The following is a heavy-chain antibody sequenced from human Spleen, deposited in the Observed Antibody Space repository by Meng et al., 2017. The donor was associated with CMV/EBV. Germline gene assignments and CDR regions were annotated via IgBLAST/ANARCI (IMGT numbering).Heavy chain of an antibody. Sequence: FSKAWMSWVRQAPGKGLEWVGRIKSKTDGETADLAAPVQGRFTISRDDSKDTLYLQMNSLKTEDTAVYYCTTRARLTTDWSEVRFDYWGQGILVTVSS. CDR2: IKSKTDGETA. CDR1: FSKAW. J-gene: IGHJ4*02. V-gene: IGHV3-15*01. D-gene: IGHD3-9*01. CDR3: TTRARLTTDWSEVRFDY.